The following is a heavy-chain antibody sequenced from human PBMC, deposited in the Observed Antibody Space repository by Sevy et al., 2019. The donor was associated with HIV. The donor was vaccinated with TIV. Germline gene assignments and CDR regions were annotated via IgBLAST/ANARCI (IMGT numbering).Heavy chain of an antibody. Sequence: ASVKVSCQTSGYTFIDYDVHWVRQAPGQGLQWMGWIISDTADTNYAPKLQGRITLTADKSRRIVYMDLRSLTSDDTAVYYCARGRVPNIETSSVDNWGRGTLVTVSS. V-gene: IGHV1-18*04. CDR2: IISDTADT. CDR1: GYTFIDYD. D-gene: IGHD2-15*01. J-gene: IGHJ4*02. CDR3: ARGRVPNIETSSVDN.